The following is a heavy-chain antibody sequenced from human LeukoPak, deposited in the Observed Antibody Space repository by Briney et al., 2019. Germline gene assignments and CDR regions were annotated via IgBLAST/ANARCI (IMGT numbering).Heavy chain of an antibody. J-gene: IGHJ3*02. CDR3: ARILSGYDGDDAFDI. CDR1: GFTFSSYS. Sequence: PGGSLRLSCAASGFTFSSYSMNWVRQAPGKGLEWVSSISSSSSYIYYADSVKGRFTISRDNAKNSLYLQMNSLRAEDTAVYYCARILSGYDGDDAFDIWGQGTMVTVSS. D-gene: IGHD5-12*01. CDR2: ISSSSSYI. V-gene: IGHV3-21*01.